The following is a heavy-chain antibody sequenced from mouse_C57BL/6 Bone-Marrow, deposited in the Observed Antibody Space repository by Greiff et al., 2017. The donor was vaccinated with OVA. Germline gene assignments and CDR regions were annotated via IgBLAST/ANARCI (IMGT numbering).Heavy chain of an antibody. CDR3: TPSLIGDFDY. Sequence: VQLQQSGAELVRPGASVKLSCTASGFNIKDDYMHWVKQRPEQGLEWIGWIDPENGDPEYASKFQGKATITADTSSNTAYLQLSSLTSEDTAVYYCTPSLIGDFDYWGQGTTLTVSS. V-gene: IGHV14-4*01. CDR2: IDPENGDP. J-gene: IGHJ2*01. CDR1: GFNIKDDY. D-gene: IGHD3-1*01.